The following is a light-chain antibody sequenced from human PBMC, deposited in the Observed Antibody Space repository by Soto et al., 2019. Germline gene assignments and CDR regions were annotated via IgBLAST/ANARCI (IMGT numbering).Light chain of an antibody. CDR3: QQYNNLPPLT. Sequence: EVLMTQSPATVSVSPGDSATLTCRASQSVYNNLAWYQQKPGQAPRLLIYGASTRATGLPVRFSGSGSGTEFTLTISDLQSEDSAVYFCQQYNNLPPLTFGGGTKVEI. CDR1: QSVYNN. CDR2: GAS. J-gene: IGKJ4*01. V-gene: IGKV3-15*01.